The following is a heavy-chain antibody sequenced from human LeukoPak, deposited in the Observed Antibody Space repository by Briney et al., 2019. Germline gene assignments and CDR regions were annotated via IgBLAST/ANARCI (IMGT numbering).Heavy chain of an antibody. Sequence: KSSETLSLTCAVYGGSFSGYYWSWIRQPPGKGLEWIGEINHSGSTNYNPSLKSRVTISVDTSKNQFSLKLSSVTAADTAVYYCARDKHWYYYYYMDVWGKGTTVTVSS. CDR2: INHSGST. J-gene: IGHJ6*03. CDR1: GGSFSGYY. V-gene: IGHV4-34*01. CDR3: ARDKHWYYYYYMDV.